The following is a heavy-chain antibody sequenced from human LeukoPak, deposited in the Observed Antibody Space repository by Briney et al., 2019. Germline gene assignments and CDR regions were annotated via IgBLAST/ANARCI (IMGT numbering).Heavy chain of an antibody. D-gene: IGHD3-10*01. Sequence: PSETLSLTCTVSGGSISSSSYYWGWVRQAPGKGLEWVSSISSSSSYIYYADSVKGRFTISRDNAKNSLYLQMNSLRAEDTAVYYCARVPELLWFGEHDYWGQGTLVTVSS. CDR1: GGSISSSSYY. CDR3: ARVPELLWFGEHDY. CDR2: ISSSSSYI. V-gene: IGHV3-21*01. J-gene: IGHJ4*02.